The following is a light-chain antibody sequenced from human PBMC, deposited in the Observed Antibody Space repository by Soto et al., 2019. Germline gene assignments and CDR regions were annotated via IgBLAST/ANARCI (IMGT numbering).Light chain of an antibody. CDR3: QQYNNWPTIT. V-gene: IGKV1-39*01. Sequence: IQLTESPSSLSSSVGDIVTITCRTSQTVSTYLNWYQQKPGKAPRLLIYATYSLQSGVPSTFSGSGSGTEFTLTISSLQSEDFAVYYCQQYNNWPTITCGQGTRLEIK. CDR1: QTVSTY. CDR2: ATY. J-gene: IGKJ5*01.